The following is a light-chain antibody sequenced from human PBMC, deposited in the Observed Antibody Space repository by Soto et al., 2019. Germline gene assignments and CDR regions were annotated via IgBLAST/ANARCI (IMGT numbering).Light chain of an antibody. CDR3: QQYDNWPPTYT. CDR2: GAS. Sequence: EIVMTQSPATLSMSPGERATISCRASQSIRSNLAWYQQKPGQAPRLLIYGASNRATGIPARFSGGGSETEFTLTISSLQSEDFAVYYCQQYDNWPPTYTFGQGTKLEIK. CDR1: QSIRSN. V-gene: IGKV3-15*01. J-gene: IGKJ2*01.